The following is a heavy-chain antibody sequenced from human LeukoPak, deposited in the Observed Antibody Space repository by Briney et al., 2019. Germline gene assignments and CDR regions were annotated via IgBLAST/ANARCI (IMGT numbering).Heavy chain of an antibody. J-gene: IGHJ4*02. D-gene: IGHD2-2*01. CDR3: ARDQRPGYCSSTSCLALVDY. CDR1: GYTFTSYG. CDR2: ISAYNGNT. Sequence: GASVKVSCKASGYTFTSYGISWVRQAPGQGLGWMGWISAYNGNTNYAQKLQGRVTMTTDTSTSTAYMELRSLRSDDTAVYYCARDQRPGYCSSTSCLALVDYWGQGTLVTVSS. V-gene: IGHV1-18*01.